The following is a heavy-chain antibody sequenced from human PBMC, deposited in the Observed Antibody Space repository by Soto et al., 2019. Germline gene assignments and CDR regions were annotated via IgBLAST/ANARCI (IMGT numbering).Heavy chain of an antibody. J-gene: IGHJ4*02. CDR3: AKDRVESGLGEIDY. CDR2: ISYDGGNK. Sequence: QVQLVESGGGVVQPGRSLRLSCAASGFKFSSSGMHWVRQAPGKGLDWVSIISYDGGNKYYADSVKGRFTISRDNSKNTLYLQMNSLRAEDTAVYYCAKDRVESGLGEIDYWGQGTLVTVSS. D-gene: IGHD3-16*01. CDR1: GFKFSSSG. V-gene: IGHV3-30*18.